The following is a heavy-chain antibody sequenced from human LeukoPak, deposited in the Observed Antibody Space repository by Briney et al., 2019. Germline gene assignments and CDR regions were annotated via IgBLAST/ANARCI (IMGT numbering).Heavy chain of an antibody. CDR2: IHYRGTT. CDR3: ARFSPRAMGNYLDF. V-gene: IGHV4-59*12. J-gene: IGHJ4*02. CDR1: GASINSYY. Sequence: RSETLSLTCSVSGASINSYYWNWIRQSPGKGLEWLGNIHYRGTTNYNPSLKSRVTLSLDSSKSQFALNLSSVTAADTAVYYCARFSPRAMGNYLDFWGQGTLVTVSS. D-gene: IGHD7-27*01.